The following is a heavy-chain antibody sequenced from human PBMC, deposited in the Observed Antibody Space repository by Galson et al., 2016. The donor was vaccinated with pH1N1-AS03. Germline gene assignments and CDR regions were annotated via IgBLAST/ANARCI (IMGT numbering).Heavy chain of an antibody. J-gene: IGHJ6*02. Sequence: SVKVSCKASGYIFTDFYVHWVRQAPGQGLEWMGWINPKNGVTNYAQQFQAWVTMTGDTSISTAYMELHGLKSDDTAVYYCARDPRGPCSSATCATTYHFGMDVWGQGTTVIVSS. CDR2: INPKNGVT. V-gene: IGHV1-2*04. CDR1: GYIFTDFY. D-gene: IGHD1-26*01. CDR3: ARDPRGPCSSATCATTYHFGMDV.